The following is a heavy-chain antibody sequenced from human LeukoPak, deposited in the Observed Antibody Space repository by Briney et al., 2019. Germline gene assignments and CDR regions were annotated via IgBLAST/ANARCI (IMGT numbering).Heavy chain of an antibody. J-gene: IGHJ4*02. D-gene: IGHD1-26*01. CDR1: GVSISSYY. V-gene: IGHV4-59*12. CDR2: IYYSGNT. CDR3: ARGEWEPHPDY. Sequence: SETLSLTCTVSGVSISSYYWSWIRQPPGKGLEWIGFIYYSGNTNYNPSPKTRVSILVNTTNNQFSLHHRSMTAPDTAVYYCARGEWEPHPDYWGQGTLVTASS.